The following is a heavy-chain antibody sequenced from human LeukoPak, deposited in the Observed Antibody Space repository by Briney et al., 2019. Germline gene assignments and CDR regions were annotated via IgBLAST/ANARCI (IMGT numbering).Heavy chain of an antibody. CDR3: ARDGGGGSGWYYYYYYYYMDV. Sequence: PGGSLRLSCAASGSTFSSYSMNWVRQAPGRGLEWVSSISSSSSYIYYAGSVKGRFTISRDNAKNSLYLQMNSLGAEDTAVYYCARDGGGGSGWYYYYYYYYMDVWGKGTTVTISS. CDR1: GSTFSSYS. D-gene: IGHD6-13*01. J-gene: IGHJ6*03. V-gene: IGHV3-21*01. CDR2: ISSSSSYI.